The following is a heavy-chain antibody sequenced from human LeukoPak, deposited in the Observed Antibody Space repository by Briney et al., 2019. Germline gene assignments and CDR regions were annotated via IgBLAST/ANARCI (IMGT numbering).Heavy chain of an antibody. CDR1: GFTFSNYA. Sequence: GGSLRLSCAGSGFTFSNYAMSWVRQAQGHGLEWVSGIKVNGFDTYYSDSVKGRFTVSRDNSKNTLSLQMNSLSAEDTAVYYCAKDTGPLMITFGGVVISYFDYWGQGALVTVSS. J-gene: IGHJ4*02. V-gene: IGHV3-23*01. CDR3: AKDTGPLMITFGGVVISYFDY. CDR2: IKVNGFDT. D-gene: IGHD3-16*01.